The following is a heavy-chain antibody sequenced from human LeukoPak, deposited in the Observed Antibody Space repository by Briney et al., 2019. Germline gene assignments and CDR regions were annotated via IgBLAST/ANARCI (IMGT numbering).Heavy chain of an antibody. CDR3: ARGSKLLGWLQLSIDY. Sequence: GASVKVSCKASGYTFTSYGISWVRQAPGQGLEWMGWMNPNSGSTGYAQKFQGRVTMTRNTSISTAYMELSSQRSEDTAVYYCARGSKLLGWLQLSIDYWGQGTLVTVSS. CDR2: MNPNSGST. D-gene: IGHD5-24*01. V-gene: IGHV1-8*02. CDR1: GYTFTSYG. J-gene: IGHJ4*02.